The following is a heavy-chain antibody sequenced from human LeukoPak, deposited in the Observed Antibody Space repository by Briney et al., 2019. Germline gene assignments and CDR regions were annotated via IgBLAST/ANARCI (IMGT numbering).Heavy chain of an antibody. J-gene: IGHJ4*02. V-gene: IGHV4-59*01. Sequence: PSETLSLTCTVSGGSISSYYWSWIRQPPGKGLEWIGYIYYSGSTNYNPSLKSRVTISVDTSKNQFSLKLNSVTAADTAVYYCARVTGYMIGDYFDYWGQGILVTVSS. CDR2: IYYSGST. CDR1: GGSISSYY. CDR3: ARVTGYMIGDYFDY. D-gene: IGHD3-9*01.